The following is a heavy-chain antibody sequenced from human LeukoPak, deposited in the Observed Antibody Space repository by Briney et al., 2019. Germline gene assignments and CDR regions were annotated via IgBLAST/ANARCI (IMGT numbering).Heavy chain of an antibody. CDR1: GGSISSSSYF. CDR3: ARHNPFRPFPDY. D-gene: IGHD2/OR15-2a*01. V-gene: IGHV4-39*01. CDR2: IYYSGST. J-gene: IGHJ4*02. Sequence: SETLSLTCTVSGGSISSSSYFWGWIRQPPGKGLKWIGTIYYSGSTYYNPSLKSRVTFSLDTSNNQFSLKLSSVTAADTAVYFCARHNPFRPFPDYWGQGTLVTVSS.